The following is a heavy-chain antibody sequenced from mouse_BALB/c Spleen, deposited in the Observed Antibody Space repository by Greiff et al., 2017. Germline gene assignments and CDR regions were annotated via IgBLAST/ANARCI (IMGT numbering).Heavy chain of an antibody. Sequence: EVHLVESGGGLVQPGGSLKLSCAASGFTFSSYGMSWVRQTPDKRLELVATINSNGGSTYYPDSVKGRFTISRDNAKNTLYLQMSSLKSEDTAMYYCARNCRYDVAMDYWGQGTSVTVSS. CDR1: GFTFSSYG. V-gene: IGHV5-6-3*01. D-gene: IGHD2-14*01. J-gene: IGHJ4*01. CDR3: ARNCRYDVAMDY. CDR2: INSNGGST.